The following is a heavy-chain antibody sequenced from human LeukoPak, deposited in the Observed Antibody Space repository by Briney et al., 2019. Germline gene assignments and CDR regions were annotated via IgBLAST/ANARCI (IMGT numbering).Heavy chain of an antibody. J-gene: IGHJ3*02. CDR1: GYTFTSYG. V-gene: IGHV1-18*01. CDR2: ISAYNGNT. CDR3: ARDGGDIVATIKGGVDAFDI. Sequence: ASVKVSCKASGYTFTSYGISWVRQAPGQGLEWMGWISAYNGNTNYAQKLQGRVTMTTDTATSTAYMELRSLRSDDTAVYYCARDGGDIVATIKGGVDAFDIWGQGTMVTVSS. D-gene: IGHD5-12*01.